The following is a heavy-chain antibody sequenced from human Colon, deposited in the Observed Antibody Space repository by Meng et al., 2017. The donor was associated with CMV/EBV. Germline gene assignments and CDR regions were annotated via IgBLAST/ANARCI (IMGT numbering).Heavy chain of an antibody. D-gene: IGHD6-19*01. CDR2: IYWDDDN. V-gene: IGHV2-5*02. CDR3: AHGRGWLTDY. J-gene: IGHJ4*02. Sequence: QLTLQTSCPPLVKPTQPPPLTCTFSGFSLRTPEVGVHWIRQPPGKALEWLALIYWDDDNQFRPSLKNRITITKDTSKNQVVLTMTNMDPVDTATYYCAHGRGWLTDYWGQGTLVTVSS. CDR1: GFSLRTPEVG.